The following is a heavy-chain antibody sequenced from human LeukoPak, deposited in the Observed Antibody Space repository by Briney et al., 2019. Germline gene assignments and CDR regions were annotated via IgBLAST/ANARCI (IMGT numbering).Heavy chain of an antibody. CDR3: AKATPYSSSWYRGSNYYYYMDV. CDR1: GFIFSDSA. J-gene: IGHJ6*03. D-gene: IGHD6-13*01. V-gene: IGHV3-30-3*01. Sequence: GGSLRLSCIGSGFIFSDSAIHRVRQAPGKGLEWVAVISYDGSNKYYADSVKGRFTISRDNSKNTLYLQMNSLRAEDTAVYYCAKATPYSSSWYRGSNYYYYMDVWGKGTTVTVSS. CDR2: ISYDGSNK.